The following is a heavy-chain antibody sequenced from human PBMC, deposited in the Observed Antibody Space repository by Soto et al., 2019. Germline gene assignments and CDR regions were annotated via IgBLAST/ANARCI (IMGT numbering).Heavy chain of an antibody. D-gene: IGHD3-10*01. CDR1: GGSVSSGSYY. CDR2: IYYSGST. V-gene: IGHV4-61*01. CDR3: AREVVYGENWFDP. J-gene: IGHJ5*02. Sequence: QVQLQESGPGLVKPSETLSLTCTVSGGSVSSGSYYWSWIRQPPGKGLEWIGYIYYSGSTKYNPSLQSRVTISVDTSKKQFSLKLSSVTAADTAVYYCAREVVYGENWFDPWGQGTLVTVSS.